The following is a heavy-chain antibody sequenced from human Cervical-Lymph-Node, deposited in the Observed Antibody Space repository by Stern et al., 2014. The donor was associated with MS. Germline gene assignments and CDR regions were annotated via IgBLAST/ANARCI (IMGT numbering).Heavy chain of an antibody. CDR2: SSPEGGET. D-gene: IGHD6-19*01. CDR3: ASAVTGLNYYFHALDV. CDR1: GYTLNDLS. V-gene: IGHV1-24*01. Sequence: QMQLVQSGAEVKKPGASVKVSCKVSGYTLNDLSLHWVRQAPGEGLEWMGGSSPEGGETIFAKGLQGRVTVTEDTSTDTAYMELSSLRSEDTAVYYCASAVTGLNYYFHALDVWGQGTTVTVSS. J-gene: IGHJ6*02.